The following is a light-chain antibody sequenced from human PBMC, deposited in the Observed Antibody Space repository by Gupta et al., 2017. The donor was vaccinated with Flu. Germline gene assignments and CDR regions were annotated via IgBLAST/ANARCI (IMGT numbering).Light chain of an antibody. CDR1: QTILYDSNNKYY. CDR3: QQYYSNPRT. J-gene: IGKJ1*01. Sequence: DIVMTQSPESLAVSLGERATINSKSSQTILYDSNNKYYLAWYQQKPGQPPRLLIYWASTRQSGVPDRFSGSGSGTDFTLTISSLQAEDVAVYFCQQYYSNPRTFGQGTKVEI. CDR2: WAS. V-gene: IGKV4-1*01.